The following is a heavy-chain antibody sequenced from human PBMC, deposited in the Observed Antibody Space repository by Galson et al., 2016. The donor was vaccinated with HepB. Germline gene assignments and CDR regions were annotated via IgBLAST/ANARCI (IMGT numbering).Heavy chain of an antibody. D-gene: IGHD1-1*01. CDR3: ARDPNWYDKAYFDY. CDR1: GFTFRTCG. Sequence: SLRLSCAASGFTFRTCGMHWVRQAPGKGLEWVASISYDGSSKYYVDSVKGRFTISRDNSENTLILQMNSLRGDDTAVYYCARDPNWYDKAYFDYWGQGTLVTVSS. V-gene: IGHV3-30*03. CDR2: ISYDGSSK. J-gene: IGHJ4*02.